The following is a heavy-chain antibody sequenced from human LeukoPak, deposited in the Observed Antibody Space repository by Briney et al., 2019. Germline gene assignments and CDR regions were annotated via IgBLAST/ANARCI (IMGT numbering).Heavy chain of an antibody. Sequence: SETLSLTCTVSGDSISSGSYYWSWLRQPAGQGLEWIGRIYTSGSTNYNPSLNSRVTISIDTSNNQFSLKLNSVSAADTAFYYCARLPTPGIIVVRGDMDVWGKGTTVTSS. J-gene: IGHJ6*03. CDR1: GDSISSGSYY. V-gene: IGHV4-61*02. CDR3: ARLPTPGIIVVRGDMDV. D-gene: IGHD3-10*01. CDR2: IYTSGST.